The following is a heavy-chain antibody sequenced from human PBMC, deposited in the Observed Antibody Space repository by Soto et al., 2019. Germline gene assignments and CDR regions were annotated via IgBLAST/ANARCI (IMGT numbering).Heavy chain of an antibody. CDR1: GFTFSSYA. Sequence: QVQLVEPGGGVVQPGRSLRLSCAASGFTFSSYAMHWVRQAPGKGLEWVAVISYDGSNKYYADSVKGRFTISRDNSKNTLYLQMNSLRAEDTAVYYCARDRRSWPDYYGMDVWGQGTTVTVSS. CDR3: ARDRRSWPDYYGMDV. CDR2: ISYDGSNK. J-gene: IGHJ6*02. V-gene: IGHV3-30-3*01.